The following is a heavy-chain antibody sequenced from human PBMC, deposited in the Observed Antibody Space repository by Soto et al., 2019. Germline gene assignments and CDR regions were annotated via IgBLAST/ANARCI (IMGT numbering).Heavy chain of an antibody. CDR2: IYPGDSNT. Sequence: EGLKSSCKGSGNSFTREWIGWVRQMPGTGLEWMGIIYPGDSNTAYSPSFEGQVTMSVDKSISTAFLKWSTLKAWDTATEYCARPADSCAYCGRGQRTPVPVSS. CDR1: GNSFTREW. J-gene: IGHJ4*02. D-gene: IGHD3-22*01. CDR3: ARPADSCAYCG. V-gene: IGHV5-51*01.